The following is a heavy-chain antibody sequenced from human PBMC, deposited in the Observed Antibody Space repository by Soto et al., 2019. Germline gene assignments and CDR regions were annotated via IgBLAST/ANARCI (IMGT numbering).Heavy chain of an antibody. D-gene: IGHD3-3*01. CDR1: GGSISSGDYY. V-gene: IGHV4-30-4*01. CDR2: IYYSGST. J-gene: IGHJ4*02. Sequence: SETLSLTCTVSGGSISSGDYYWSWIRQPPGKGLEWIGYIYYSGSTYYNPSLKSRVTISVDTSKNQFSLKLSSVTAADTAVYYCARARTIFGVVIIGAFDYWGQGTLVTVSS. CDR3: ARARTIFGVVIIGAFDY.